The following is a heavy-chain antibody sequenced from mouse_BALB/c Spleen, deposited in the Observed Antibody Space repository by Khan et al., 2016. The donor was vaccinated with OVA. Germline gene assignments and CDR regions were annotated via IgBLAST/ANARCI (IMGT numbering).Heavy chain of an antibody. CDR3: ARGRAY. CDR2: ITYSGST. CDR1: GYSITSDYA. V-gene: IGHV3-2*02. J-gene: IGHJ3*01. D-gene: IGHD3-3*01. Sequence: VQLKESGPGLVKPSQSLSLTCTVTGYSITSDYAWNWIRQFPGNKLEWMGYITYSGSTSYTPSLKSRFSITRDTSKNQSFLQLNSLTAEDTATYYCARGRAYWGQGTLVTVSA.